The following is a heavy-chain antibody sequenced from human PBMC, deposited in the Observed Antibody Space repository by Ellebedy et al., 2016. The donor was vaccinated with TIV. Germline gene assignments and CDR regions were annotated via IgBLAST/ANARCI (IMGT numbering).Heavy chain of an antibody. CDR2: ISYDGSNK. Sequence: GESLKISXAASGFTFSSYSMHWVRQAPGKGLEWVAVISYDGSNKYYADSVKGRFTISRDNSKNTLYLQMNSLRAEDTAVYYCARDDITIFGVVSPNLSDYWGQGTLVTVSS. CDR1: GFTFSSYS. CDR3: ARDDITIFGVVSPNLSDY. V-gene: IGHV3-30-3*01. D-gene: IGHD3-3*01. J-gene: IGHJ4*02.